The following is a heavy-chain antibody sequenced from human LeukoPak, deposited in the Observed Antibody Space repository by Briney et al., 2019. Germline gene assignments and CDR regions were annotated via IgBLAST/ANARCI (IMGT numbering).Heavy chain of an antibody. CDR1: GFIFSDYS. Sequence: GGSLRLSCAASGFIFSDYSMNWVRQAPGKGLEWVSFISSSSSTVYYADSVKGRFTISRDYANNSLFLQMNGLTAEDTAVYYCARGEDAIVGVPGPNYWGQGTLVSVSS. CDR2: ISSSSSTV. V-gene: IGHV3-48*01. CDR3: ARGEDAIVGVPGPNY. J-gene: IGHJ4*02. D-gene: IGHD1-26*01.